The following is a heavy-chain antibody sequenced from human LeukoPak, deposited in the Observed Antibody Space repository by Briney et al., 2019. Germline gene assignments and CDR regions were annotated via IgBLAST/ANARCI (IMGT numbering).Heavy chain of an antibody. J-gene: IGHJ4*02. CDR2: ISSSSSYT. CDR1: GFPFSDYY. V-gene: IGHV3-11*06. Sequence: GGSLRLSCAASGFPFSDYYMSWIRKAPGKGLEWVSYISSSSSYTNYAGSVKGRFTISRDNAKNSLYLQMNSLRAEDTAVYYCATGGSSSWYGGFDYWGQGTLVTVSS. D-gene: IGHD6-13*01. CDR3: ATGGSSSWYGGFDY.